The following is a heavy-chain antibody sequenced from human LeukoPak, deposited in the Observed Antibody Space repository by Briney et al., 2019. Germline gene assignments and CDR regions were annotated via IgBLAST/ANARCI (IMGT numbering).Heavy chain of an antibody. D-gene: IGHD4-23*01. CDR3: PRDYGGSSPFDY. J-gene: IGHJ4*02. Sequence: GGALRLSCAASGFTFSSYEMHWVRQAPGEGLEWVSYISSSGSTIYYADSVKGRFTISRDNAKNSLYLQMNSLRAEDTAVYYCPRDYGGSSPFDYWGQGTLVTVSS. CDR2: ISSSGSTI. CDR1: GFTFSSYE. V-gene: IGHV3-48*03.